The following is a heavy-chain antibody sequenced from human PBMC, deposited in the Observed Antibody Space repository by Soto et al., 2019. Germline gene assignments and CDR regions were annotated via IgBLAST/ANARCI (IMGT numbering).Heavy chain of an antibody. D-gene: IGHD2-15*01. V-gene: IGHV3-21*01. Sequence: PGGSLRLSCAASGFTFSISSMNWVRQAPGKGLEWVSSIIGTSDYIYYADSVKGRFTISRDNAKNSLYLQMNSLRAEDTAVYYCSTAATHDYYYSGMDVWAQGNTVPVS. J-gene: IGHJ6*02. CDR1: GFTFSISS. CDR3: STAATHDYYYSGMDV. CDR2: IIGTSDYI.